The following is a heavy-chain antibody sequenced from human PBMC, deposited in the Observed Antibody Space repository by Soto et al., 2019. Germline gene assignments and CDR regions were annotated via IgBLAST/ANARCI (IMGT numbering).Heavy chain of an antibody. V-gene: IGHV3-7*01. CDR1: GFTFSSYW. Sequence: EVQLVESGGGLVQPGGSLRLSCAASGFTFSSYWMSWVRQAPGKGLEWVANIKQDGSEKYYVDSVKGRFTISRDNAKNYLYLQMNSRRAEDTAVYYCARDTYDFWSGYSPDYYYYMDVWGKGTTVTVSS. J-gene: IGHJ6*03. CDR3: ARDTYDFWSGYSPDYYYYMDV. D-gene: IGHD3-3*01. CDR2: IKQDGSEK.